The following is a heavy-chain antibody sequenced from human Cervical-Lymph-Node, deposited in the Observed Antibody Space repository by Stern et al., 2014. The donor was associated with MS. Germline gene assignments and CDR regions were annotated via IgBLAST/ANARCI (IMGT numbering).Heavy chain of an antibody. CDR2: IIPVFGTP. D-gene: IGHD2-2*01. Sequence: QVQLVQSGSEVRKPGSSVNVTCKASGGTFRNFAVNWVRQAPGQGLEWVGGIIPVFGTPTYAQKFHGRVTIISAEYTNTVSLDLRSLKTADTATYFCAGAHPATRRGYKGMNVWGQGTTIVVSS. CDR1: GGTFRNFA. V-gene: IGHV1-69*01. CDR3: AGAHPATRRGYKGMNV. J-gene: IGHJ6*02.